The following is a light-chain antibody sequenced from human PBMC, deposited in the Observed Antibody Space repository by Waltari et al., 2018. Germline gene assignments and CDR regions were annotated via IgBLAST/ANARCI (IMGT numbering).Light chain of an antibody. Sequence: EIQLTQSPSFLSASVGDRVTITCRASQGISNDLAWYQQNPGTAPTLLIYAASTLQSGVPSRFSGWGSGTEFTLTISSLQPEDCATEYGQQLSNYPPLTLGGGTKVDIK. CDR2: AAS. CDR1: QGISND. CDR3: QQLSNYPPLT. J-gene: IGKJ4*01. V-gene: IGKV1-9*01.